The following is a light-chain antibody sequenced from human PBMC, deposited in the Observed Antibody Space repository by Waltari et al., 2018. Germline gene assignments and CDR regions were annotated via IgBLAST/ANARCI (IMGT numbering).Light chain of an antibody. V-gene: IGKV3-20*01. CDR1: QSVSSIY. Sequence: EIVLTQSPGTLSLSPGESATLSCRASQSVSSIYLAWYQQKPGQAPRLLIYGASSRATGIPDRFSGSGSGTDFTLAISRLEPEDVAVYYCQQFGGSPPHITFGPGTKVDIK. CDR2: GAS. CDR3: QQFGGSPPHIT. J-gene: IGKJ3*01.